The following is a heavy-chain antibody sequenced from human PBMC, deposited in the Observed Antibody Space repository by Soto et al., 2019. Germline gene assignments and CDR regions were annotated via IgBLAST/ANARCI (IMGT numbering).Heavy chain of an antibody. CDR3: AWDIVVVPAATRMDV. CDR2: INPNSGGT. J-gene: IGHJ6*04. CDR1: GYTFTGYY. V-gene: IGHV1-2*04. D-gene: IGHD2-2*01. Sequence: GASVKVSCKASGYTFTGYYMHWVRQAPGQGLEWMGWINPNSGGTNYAQKFQGWVTMTRDTSISTAYMELSRLRSDDTAVYYCAWDIVVVPAATRMDVWGKGTTVTVSS.